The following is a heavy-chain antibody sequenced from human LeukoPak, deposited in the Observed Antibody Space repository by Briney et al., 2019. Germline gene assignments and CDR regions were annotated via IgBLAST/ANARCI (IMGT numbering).Heavy chain of an antibody. CDR1: GGTFSSYA. Sequence: GASVKVSCKASGGTFSSYAISWVRQAPGQGLEWMGRIIPILGIANYAQKFQGRVTITADKSTSTAYMELSSLRSEDTAVYYCARDKAVAGYDAFDIWGQGTIVTVSS. J-gene: IGHJ3*02. V-gene: IGHV1-69*04. CDR3: ARDKAVAGYDAFDI. D-gene: IGHD6-19*01. CDR2: IIPILGIA.